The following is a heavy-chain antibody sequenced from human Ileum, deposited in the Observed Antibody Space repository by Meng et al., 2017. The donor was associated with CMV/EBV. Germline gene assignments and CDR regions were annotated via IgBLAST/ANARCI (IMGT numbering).Heavy chain of an antibody. J-gene: IGHJ4*02. CDR1: GVSFNGYF. D-gene: IGHD2/OR15-2a*01. Sequence: LSLPCAVYGVSFNGYFWTWIRQPPGKGLEWVGQINHSGTINYNPSLTSRLTLSVDPSKNQFSLRLRSVTAADTAMYYCARGAYYLYWSQGGLVTVSS. CDR3: ARGAYYLY. CDR2: INHSGTI. V-gene: IGHV4-34*01.